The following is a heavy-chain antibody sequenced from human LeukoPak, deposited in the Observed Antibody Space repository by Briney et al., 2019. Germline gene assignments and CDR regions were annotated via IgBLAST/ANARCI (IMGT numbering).Heavy chain of an antibody. CDR3: ARVVDGVYGSWIDP. D-gene: IGHD3-10*01. J-gene: IGHJ5*02. CDR2: VFYSGST. CDR1: GDSFSSYY. Sequence: SETLSLTCTVSGDSFSSYYWTWIRQPPGKGLEWMGYVFYSGSTKYNPSLKSRVTISADTSKKQVSLKVSSVTAADTAMYYCARVVDGVYGSWIDPWGQGTLVTVPS. V-gene: IGHV4-59*01.